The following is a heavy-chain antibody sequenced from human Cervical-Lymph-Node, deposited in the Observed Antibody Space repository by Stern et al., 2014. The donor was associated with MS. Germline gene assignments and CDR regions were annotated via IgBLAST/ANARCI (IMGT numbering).Heavy chain of an antibody. CDR3: ARDPVGPQSHDAFDL. V-gene: IGHV1-2*06. CDR2: INPNTGGT. Sequence: EQLVQSGAEVKKPGASVKVSCEASGYTFNAYYMHWVRQAPGQGLEWMGRINPNTGGTLYSPKFQGRVTMTRDTSINTAYMDLNSLRSDDTAVYFCARDPVGPQSHDAFDLWGQGTMITVSS. J-gene: IGHJ3*01. CDR1: GYTFNAYY. D-gene: IGHD3/OR15-3a*01.